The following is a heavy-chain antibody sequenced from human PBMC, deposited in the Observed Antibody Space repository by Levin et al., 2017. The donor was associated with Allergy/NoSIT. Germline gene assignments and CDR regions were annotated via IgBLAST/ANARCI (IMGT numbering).Heavy chain of an antibody. V-gene: IGHV3-21*01. CDR1: GFTFSSYT. D-gene: IGHD2-15*01. Sequence: GESLKISCAASGFTFSSYTLNWVRQAPGKGLEWVSSISSSSNYIYYADSVKGRFTISRDNAKNSLYLQMNSLRAEDTAVYYCAREDGATYSGYFNYWGQGTLVTVSS. CDR3: AREDGATYSGYFNY. J-gene: IGHJ4*02. CDR2: ISSSSNYI.